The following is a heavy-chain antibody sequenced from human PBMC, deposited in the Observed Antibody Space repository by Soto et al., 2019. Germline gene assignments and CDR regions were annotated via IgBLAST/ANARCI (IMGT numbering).Heavy chain of an antibody. CDR2: INENGDAQ. Sequence: EVQLVESGGGLVQPGGSPRLSCEASGFIFSMHWMRWVRQAPGKGLEWVANINENGDAQYYVGSLRGRFTVSRDNTKNSLYLQMNNVRVDDTDVYYCAREGVGHLDREFEVWGQGTMVTVSS. J-gene: IGHJ3*01. V-gene: IGHV3-7*01. CDR3: AREGVGHLDREFEV. CDR1: GFIFSMHW. D-gene: IGHD1-26*01.